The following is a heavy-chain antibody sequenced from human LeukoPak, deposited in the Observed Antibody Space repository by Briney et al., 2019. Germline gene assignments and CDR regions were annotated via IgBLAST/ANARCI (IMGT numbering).Heavy chain of an antibody. Sequence: GGSLRLSCAASGFTFSDYYMSWIRQAPGKGLEWVSYISSSSSYTNYADSVKGRFTISRDNAKNSLYLQMNSLRAEDTAVYYCARVAYAATVSYYDYWGQGTLVTVSS. CDR2: ISSSSSYT. CDR3: ARVAYAATVSYYDY. CDR1: GFTFSDYY. D-gene: IGHD4-17*01. J-gene: IGHJ4*02. V-gene: IGHV3-11*06.